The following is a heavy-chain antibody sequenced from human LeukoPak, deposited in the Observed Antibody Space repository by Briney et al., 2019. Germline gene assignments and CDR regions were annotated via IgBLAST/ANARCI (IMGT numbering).Heavy chain of an antibody. Sequence: ASVKVSCKASGYTFTSYYMHWVRQAPGQGLEWMGIINPSGGSTSYAQKFQGRVTMTRNTSISTAYMELSSLRSEDTAVYYCARGLYDFWSGYYWFDPWGQGTLVTVSS. J-gene: IGHJ5*02. V-gene: IGHV1-46*01. CDR1: GYTFTSYY. CDR2: INPSGGST. CDR3: ARGLYDFWSGYYWFDP. D-gene: IGHD3-3*01.